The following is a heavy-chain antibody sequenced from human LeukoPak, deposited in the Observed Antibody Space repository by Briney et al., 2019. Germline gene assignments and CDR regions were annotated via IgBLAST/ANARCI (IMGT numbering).Heavy chain of an antibody. Sequence: SETLSLTCAVYGGSFSGYYWSWIRQPAGKGLEWIGRIYTSGSTNYNPSLKSRVTMPVDTSKNQFSLKLSSVTAADTALYYCARDFWSGYYGWFEPWGQGTLVTVSS. CDR1: GGSFSGYY. D-gene: IGHD3-3*01. V-gene: IGHV4-4*07. CDR2: IYTSGST. J-gene: IGHJ5*02. CDR3: ARDFWSGYYGWFEP.